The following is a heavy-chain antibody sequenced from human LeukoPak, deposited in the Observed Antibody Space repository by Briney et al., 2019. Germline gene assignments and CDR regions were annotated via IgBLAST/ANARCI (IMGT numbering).Heavy chain of an antibody. CDR2: IYHSGST. Sequence: SETLSLTCTVSGYSISSGYYWGWIRQPPGKGLEWIGSIYHSGSTYYNPSLKSRVTISVDTSKNQFSLKLSSVTAADTAVYYCARGDCSGGSCYSVFGYNWFDPWGQGTLVTVSS. CDR1: GYSISSGYY. D-gene: IGHD2-15*01. V-gene: IGHV4-38-2*02. CDR3: ARGDCSGGSCYSVFGYNWFDP. J-gene: IGHJ5*02.